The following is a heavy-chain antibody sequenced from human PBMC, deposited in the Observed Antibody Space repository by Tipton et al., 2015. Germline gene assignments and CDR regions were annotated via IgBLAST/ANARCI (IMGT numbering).Heavy chain of an antibody. D-gene: IGHD2-2*02. Sequence: TLSLTCTVSGGSISSGGYYWSWIRQHPGKGLEWIGYIYYRGSTNYNPSLKSRVTISVDTSKNQFSLKLSSVTAADTAVYYCARERGYCSSTSCYRVGWFDPWGQGTLVTVSS. J-gene: IGHJ5*02. V-gene: IGHV4-61*08. CDR3: ARERGYCSSTSCYRVGWFDP. CDR1: GGSISSGGYY. CDR2: IYYRGST.